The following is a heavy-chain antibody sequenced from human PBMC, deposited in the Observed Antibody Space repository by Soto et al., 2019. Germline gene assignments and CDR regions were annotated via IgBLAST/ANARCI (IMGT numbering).Heavy chain of an antibody. CDR2: INPNSGGT. D-gene: IGHD6-13*01. CDR3: ARDRIAAATYCYYGMDV. CDR1: GYTFTGYY. V-gene: IGHV1-2*02. J-gene: IGHJ6*02. Sequence: ASVKVSCKASGYTFTGYYMHWVRQAPGQGLEWMGWINPNSGGTNYAQKFQGRVTMTRDTSISTAYMELSRLRSDDTAVYYCARDRIAAATYCYYGMDVWGQGTTVTVSS.